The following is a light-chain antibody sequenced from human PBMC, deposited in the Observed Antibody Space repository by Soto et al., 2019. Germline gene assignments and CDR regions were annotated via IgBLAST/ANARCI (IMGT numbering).Light chain of an antibody. V-gene: IGLV2-14*01. CDR1: SRDVGSYNY. CDR2: DVG. J-gene: IGLJ1*01. CDR3: SSYGNSSSSYV. Sequence: QSVLTKPASVSGSPGQSITISCTGTSRDVGSYNYVSWYQQHQGKAPKLMIYDVGKRPSGVSNRFSGSKSGNTASLTISGPRAEDEADYHCSSYGNSSSSYVFGTGTKLTVL.